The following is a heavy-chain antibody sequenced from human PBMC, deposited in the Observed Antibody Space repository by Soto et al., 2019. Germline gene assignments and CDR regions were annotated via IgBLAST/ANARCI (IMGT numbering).Heavy chain of an antibody. CDR3: ARGAVVSPDHNIEALYYSGMDV. CDR1: GGTFSIYA. J-gene: IGHJ6*02. D-gene: IGHD3-22*01. Sequence: QVQLVQSGAEVKKPGSSVNVSCKASGGTFSIYAISWVRQAPGQGLEWMGGIIPIFAIITSAQKFQGRLTIPADKSTSTAYRELGSLRSEDTAVYYCARGAVVSPDHNIEALYYSGMDVWGQGTTVAVS. V-gene: IGHV1-69*17. CDR2: IIPIFAII.